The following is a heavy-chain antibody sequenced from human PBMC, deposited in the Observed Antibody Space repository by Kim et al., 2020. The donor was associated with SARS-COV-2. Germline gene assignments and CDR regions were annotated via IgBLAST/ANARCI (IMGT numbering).Heavy chain of an antibody. Sequence: GGSLRLSCAASGFTFSSYAMHWVRQAPGKGLEWVAVISYDGSNKYYADSVKGRFTISRDNSKNTLYLQMNSLRAEDTAVYYCARVKGVGLQPAMPDYWGQGTLVTVSS. CDR2: ISYDGSNK. J-gene: IGHJ4*02. CDR1: GFTFSSYA. CDR3: ARVKGVGLQPAMPDY. D-gene: IGHD3-3*01. V-gene: IGHV3-30-3*01.